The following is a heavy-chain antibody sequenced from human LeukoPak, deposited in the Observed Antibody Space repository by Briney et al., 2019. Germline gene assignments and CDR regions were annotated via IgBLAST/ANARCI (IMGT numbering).Heavy chain of an antibody. Sequence: GGSLRLSCAASGFTFSSYAMSWVRQAPGKGLEWVSAISGSGGSTYYADSVKGRFTISRDNSKNTLYLQMDSLRDEDTAVYYCARDSPPMILGGQFYWGQGTLVTVSS. CDR3: ARDSPPMILGGQFY. CDR2: ISGSGGST. CDR1: GFTFSSYA. D-gene: IGHD3-22*01. V-gene: IGHV3-23*01. J-gene: IGHJ4*02.